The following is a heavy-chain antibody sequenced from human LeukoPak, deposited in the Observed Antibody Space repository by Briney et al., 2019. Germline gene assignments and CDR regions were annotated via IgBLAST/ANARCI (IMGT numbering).Heavy chain of an antibody. CDR2: IYRSGST. V-gene: IGHV4-30-2*01. J-gene: IGHJ4*02. CDR1: GGSISSGGYS. Sequence: SQTLSLTCAVSGGSISSGGYSWSWTRQPPGKDLEWIGYIYRSGSTYYNPSLKSRVTISVDTSKNQFSLKLSSVTAADTAVYYCARFPDYDILTGPPRRWGQGTLVTVSS. CDR3: ARFPDYDILTGPPRR. D-gene: IGHD3-9*01.